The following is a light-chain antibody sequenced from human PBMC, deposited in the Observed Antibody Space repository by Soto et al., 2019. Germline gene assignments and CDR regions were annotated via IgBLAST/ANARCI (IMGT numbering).Light chain of an antibody. CDR1: SSDVGGYNY. J-gene: IGLJ2*01. Sequence: QSALTQPASVSGSPGQSITISCTGTSSDVGGYNYVSWYQQHPGKAPKLMIYEVSYRPSGVSNRFSGSKSGTTASLTISGLQAEDEADYYCSSYTSSDTVVFGGGTKLT. CDR3: SSYTSSDTVV. V-gene: IGLV2-14*01. CDR2: EVS.